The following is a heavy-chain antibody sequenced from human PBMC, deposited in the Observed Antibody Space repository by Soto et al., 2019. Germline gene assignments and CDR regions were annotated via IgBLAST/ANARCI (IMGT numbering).Heavy chain of an antibody. V-gene: IGHV4-34*01. CDR3: ARGNNWTYYYYYGTDV. CDR2: INHSGST. J-gene: IGHJ6*02. CDR1: GGSFSGYY. D-gene: IGHD1-1*01. Sequence: SETLAHTCAVYGGSFSGYYWSWIRQPPGKGLEWIGEINHSGSTTYNPSLKSRVTISEDTSKNQFSPKLSSVTAAATAVYYCARGNNWTYYYYYGTDVWARGTTGT.